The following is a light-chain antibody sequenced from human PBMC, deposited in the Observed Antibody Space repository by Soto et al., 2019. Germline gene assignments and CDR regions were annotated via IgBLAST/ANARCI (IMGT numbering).Light chain of an antibody. V-gene: IGKV1-39*01. CDR2: AAS. CDR1: QSISSF. CDR3: QQSYSTPFT. J-gene: IGKJ3*01. Sequence: DIPMTQSPSSLSASVGDRVTITCRASQSISSFLNWYQQTPGKAPKLLIYAASSLLSGVPSRFSGSGSGTDFTLTISSLQPEDFATYYCQQSYSTPFTFGPGTKVDVK.